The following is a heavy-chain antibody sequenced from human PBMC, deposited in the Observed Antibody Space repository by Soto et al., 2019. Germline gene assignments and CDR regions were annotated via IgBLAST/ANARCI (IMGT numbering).Heavy chain of an antibody. CDR2: ISYGGVNK. CDR1: GFTFSTSV. CDR3: GREEFEDGRGHFDY. J-gene: IGHJ4*02. Sequence: QVQLVASGGGVVQPGGSLRLSCAASGFTFSTSVMHWVRQAPGKGLEWMAIISYGGVNKYYADSVKGRFTISIDISESTLYLQMNSLRTEETAVYYCGREEFEDGRGHFDYWGQGTLVSVSS. V-gene: IGHV3-30-3*01. D-gene: IGHD3-22*01.